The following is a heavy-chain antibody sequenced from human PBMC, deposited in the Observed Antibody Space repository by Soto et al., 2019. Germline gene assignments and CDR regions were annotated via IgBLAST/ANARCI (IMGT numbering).Heavy chain of an antibody. D-gene: IGHD3-16*01. CDR3: ARGGSYYAH. Sequence: ASVKVSCKASGNTHTIYFIHWLRQAPGQGLEWMGWINSVSGGTNYAPRFRGRVSMTRDTSSATAFMDLSGLRSDDTAVYYCARGGSYYAHWGQGTLVTVLL. J-gene: IGHJ4*02. CDR2: INSVSGGT. V-gene: IGHV1-2*02. CDR1: GNTHTIYF.